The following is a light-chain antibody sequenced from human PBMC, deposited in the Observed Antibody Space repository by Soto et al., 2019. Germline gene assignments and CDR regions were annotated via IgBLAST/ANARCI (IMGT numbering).Light chain of an antibody. V-gene: IGLV1-44*01. CDR1: NSNIGTYT. CDR2: TDY. Sequence: QTVVTQPPSASGTPGQRVIISCSGSNSNIGTYTVNWYQQLPGTAPKLLIYTDYQRPSGVPDRFSGSKSGTSASLAISGRQSEDEADYYCASWDDSLSGGVFGGGTKLTVL. CDR3: ASWDDSLSGGV. J-gene: IGLJ3*02.